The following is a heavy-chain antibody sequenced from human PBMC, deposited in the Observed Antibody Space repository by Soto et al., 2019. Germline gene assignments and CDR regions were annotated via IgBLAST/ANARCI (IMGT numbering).Heavy chain of an antibody. J-gene: IGHJ4*02. Sequence: PSETLSLTCAVSGGSISSSNWWSWVRQPPGKGLEWIGEIYHSGSTNYNPSLKSRVTISVDTSKNQFSLKLSSVTAADTAVYYGVRRGGIAVAGFDYWGPGTLLIVSS. CDR1: GGSISSSNW. CDR2: IYHSGST. CDR3: VRRGGIAVAGFDY. V-gene: IGHV4-4*02. D-gene: IGHD6-19*01.